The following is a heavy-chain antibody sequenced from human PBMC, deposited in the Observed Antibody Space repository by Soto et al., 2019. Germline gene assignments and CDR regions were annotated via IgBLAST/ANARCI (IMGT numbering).Heavy chain of an antibody. CDR1: GYTFTAYA. CDR2: IIAGNGNT. V-gene: IGHV1-3*01. Sequence: GASVKVSCKASGYTFTAYAIHWVRQAPGQRLEWMGYIIAGNGNTKYSQKLQGRVTITRDTSASTAYMELSSLRSEDTAVYYCARVLDYFGSGSHDFWGRGTLVTVSS. CDR3: ARVLDYFGSGSHDF. D-gene: IGHD3-10*01. J-gene: IGHJ4*02.